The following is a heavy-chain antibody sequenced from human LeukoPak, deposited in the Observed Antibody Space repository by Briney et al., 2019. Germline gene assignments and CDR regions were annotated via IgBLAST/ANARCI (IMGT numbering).Heavy chain of an antibody. CDR2: NYHSGRT. V-gene: IGHV4-38-2*01. J-gene: IGHJ4*02. CDR1: GYSISSGYY. D-gene: IGHD1-1*01. Sequence: SETLSLTCVVSGYSISSGYYWGWIRQPPGKGLEWIGSNYHSGRTYYNPSLMGRVTLSVDTSKNQFSLRLSSVTAADTAVYYCARSQGNEGMGYWGQGTLVTVSS. CDR3: ARSQGNEGMGY.